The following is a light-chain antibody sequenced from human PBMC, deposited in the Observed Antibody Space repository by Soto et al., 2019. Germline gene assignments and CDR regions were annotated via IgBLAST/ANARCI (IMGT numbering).Light chain of an antibody. V-gene: IGKV1-39*01. CDR2: AAS. CDR3: QQSYTASPYT. Sequence: DIPMTQSPSSLSASVGDRVTITCRASESISNDLHWYQQKPGKAPKILIYAASTLQSRVPSRFSGSRSGIYFTLTISSLQPEDFATYYCQQSYTASPYTFGQGTKLQIK. J-gene: IGKJ2*01. CDR1: ESISND.